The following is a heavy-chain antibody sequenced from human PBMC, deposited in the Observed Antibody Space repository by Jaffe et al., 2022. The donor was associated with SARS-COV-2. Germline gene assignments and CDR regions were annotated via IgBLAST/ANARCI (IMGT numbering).Heavy chain of an antibody. V-gene: IGHV3-23*04. CDR3: APLGYCSSISCDSRDY. D-gene: IGHD2-2*02. CDR1: GFIFSNYV. Sequence: EVQLVESGGGLVQPGGSLRLSCAASGFIFSNYVMSWVRQAPGKGLEWVSAISGSDDSTYYADSVKGRFTISRDNSKNTLYLQMNSLRVDDTAVYYCAPLGYCSSISCDSRDYWGQGTLVTVFS. J-gene: IGHJ4*02. CDR2: ISGSDDST.